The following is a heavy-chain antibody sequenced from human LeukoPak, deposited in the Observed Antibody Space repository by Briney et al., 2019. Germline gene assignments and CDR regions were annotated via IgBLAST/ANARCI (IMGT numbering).Heavy chain of an antibody. Sequence: GGSLILSCEASGFSLSSYEMNWVRQAPAKGLEWVSSFCSSGGSLEYADSVRGRFTISRDDAKNSLYLQMKSLRAEDTAVYYCVRKNRVWEDHPGDYLDYWGQGTLVTVSS. CDR1: GFSLSSYE. CDR2: FCSSGGSL. CDR3: VRKNRVWEDHPGDYLDY. D-gene: IGHD3-16*01. V-gene: IGHV3-48*03. J-gene: IGHJ4*02.